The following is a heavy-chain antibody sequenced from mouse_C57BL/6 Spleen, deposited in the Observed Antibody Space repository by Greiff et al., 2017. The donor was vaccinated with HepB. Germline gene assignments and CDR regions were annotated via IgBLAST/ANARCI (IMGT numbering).Heavy chain of an antibody. V-gene: IGHV5-4*01. Sequence: EVQLVESGGGLVKPGGSLKLSCAASGFTFSSYAMSWVRQTPEKRLEWVATISDGGSYTYYPDNVKGRFTISRDNAKNNLYLQMSNLKSEDTAMYYCAREEAKGYAMDYWGQGTSVTVSS. CDR1: GFTFSSYA. J-gene: IGHJ4*01. CDR2: ISDGGSYT. CDR3: AREEAKGYAMDY.